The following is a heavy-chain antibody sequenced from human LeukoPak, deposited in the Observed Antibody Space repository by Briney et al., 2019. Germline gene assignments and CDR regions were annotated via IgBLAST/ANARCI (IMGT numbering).Heavy chain of an antibody. D-gene: IGHD3-3*01. Sequence: PSETLSLTCTVSGYSLSSGYYWGWIRQPPGKGLEWIGSIYHSGSTYYNPSLKSRVTISVDTSKNQFSLKLSSVTAADTAVYYCARDGGLLYYDFWSGYTFDYWGQGTLVTVSS. CDR3: ARDGGLLYYDFWSGYTFDY. CDR1: GYSLSSGYY. V-gene: IGHV4-38-2*02. CDR2: IYHSGST. J-gene: IGHJ4*02.